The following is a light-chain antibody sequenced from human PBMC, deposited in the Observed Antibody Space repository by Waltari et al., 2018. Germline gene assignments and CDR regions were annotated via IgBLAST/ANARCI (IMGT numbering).Light chain of an antibody. J-gene: IGLJ2*01. V-gene: IGLV2-14*03. Sequence: HRPDQALKLCVEHVTNRPAVVFDRFSGTKSGDSASLTISGLQAEDEADYYCSSYTSSNTVVFGGGTKLTVL. CDR3: SSYTSSNTVV. CDR2: HVT.